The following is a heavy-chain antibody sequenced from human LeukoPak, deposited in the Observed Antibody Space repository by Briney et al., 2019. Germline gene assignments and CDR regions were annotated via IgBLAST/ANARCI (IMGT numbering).Heavy chain of an antibody. CDR3: AKDLVRGVIGYYYYYYMDV. J-gene: IGHJ6*03. CDR1: GFTFDDYG. CDR2: INWNGGST. V-gene: IGHV3-20*04. Sequence: GGSLRLSCAASGFTFDDYGMSWVRQAPGKGLEWVSGINWNGGSTGYADSVKGRFTISRDNSKNTLYLQMNSLRAEDTAVYYCAKDLVRGVIGYYYYYYMDVWGKGTTVTISS. D-gene: IGHD3-10*01.